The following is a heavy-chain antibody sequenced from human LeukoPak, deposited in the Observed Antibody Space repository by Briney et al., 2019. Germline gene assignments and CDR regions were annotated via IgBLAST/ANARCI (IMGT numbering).Heavy chain of an antibody. CDR3: LYGGNSGDWVY. Sequence: SGTLSLTCAVSGGSISSSNWWSWVRQPPGKGLEWIGEIYHSGGTNYNPSLKSRVTMSVDKSKNQFSLRLNSVTAADTAVYYCLYGGNSGDWVYWGQGTLVTVSS. J-gene: IGHJ4*02. CDR2: IYHSGGT. CDR1: GGSISSSNW. V-gene: IGHV4-4*02. D-gene: IGHD4-23*01.